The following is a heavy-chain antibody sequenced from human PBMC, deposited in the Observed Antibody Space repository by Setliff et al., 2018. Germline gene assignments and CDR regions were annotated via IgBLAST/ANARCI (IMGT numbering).Heavy chain of an antibody. D-gene: IGHD6-25*01. CDR3: ASRTISPAYSSRYPPNY. J-gene: IGHJ4*02. CDR1: AFTFSSYS. CDR2: ISSSSSYR. V-gene: IGHV3-21*01. Sequence: GGSLRLSCAASAFTFSSYSMNWVRQAPGKGLEWVSSISSSSSYRYYADSVKGRFTISRDNAKNSLYLQMNSLRAEETAVYYCASRTISPAYSSRYPPNYWGQGMLVTVSS.